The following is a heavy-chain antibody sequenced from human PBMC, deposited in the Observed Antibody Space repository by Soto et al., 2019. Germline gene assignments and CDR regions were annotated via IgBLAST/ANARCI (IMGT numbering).Heavy chain of an antibody. CDR3: ARIQRSSSEDNWFDP. J-gene: IGHJ5*02. Sequence: KESGPVLVKPTETLTLTCTVSGFSLSNARMGVSWIRQPPGKALEWLAHIFSNDEKSYSTSLKSRLTISKDTSKSQVVLTMTNMDPVDTATYYCARIQRSSSEDNWFDPWGQGTLVTVSS. D-gene: IGHD6-6*01. CDR2: IFSNDEK. V-gene: IGHV2-26*01. CDR1: GFSLSNARMG.